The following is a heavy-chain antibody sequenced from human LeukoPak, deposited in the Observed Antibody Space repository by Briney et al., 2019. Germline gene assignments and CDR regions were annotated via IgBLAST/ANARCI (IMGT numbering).Heavy chain of an antibody. V-gene: IGHV1-2*06. CDR3: ARDPIAVAGTEIDY. CDR2: INPNSGST. D-gene: IGHD6-19*01. CDR1: GYTFTGYY. Sequence: ASVKVSCKASGYTFTGYYMHWVRQAPGQGLEWMGRINPNSGSTNYAQKFQGRVTMTRDTSISTAYMELSRLRSDDTAVYYCARDPIAVAGTEIDYWGQGTLVTVSS. J-gene: IGHJ4*02.